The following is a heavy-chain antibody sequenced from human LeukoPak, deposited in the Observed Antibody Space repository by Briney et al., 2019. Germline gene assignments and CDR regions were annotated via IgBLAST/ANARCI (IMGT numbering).Heavy chain of an antibody. D-gene: IGHD7-27*01. CDR2: ISPGDSHT. CDR3: AGRYWGLRMGGGYFFDY. J-gene: IGHJ4*02. Sequence: GESLKISCKCSGYRFTSHWIAWVRQLPGKGLEWMGIISPGDSHTRYSPSFQGQVTISADKSISTAYLHWGRLKASDTAMYFCAGRYWGLRMGGGYFFDYWGQGTLVTVSS. V-gene: IGHV5-51*01. CDR1: GYRFTSHW.